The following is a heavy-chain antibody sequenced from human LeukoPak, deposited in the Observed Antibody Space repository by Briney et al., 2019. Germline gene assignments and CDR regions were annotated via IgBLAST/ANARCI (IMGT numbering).Heavy chain of an antibody. CDR1: GFTFSSYG. J-gene: IGHJ5*02. Sequence: PGRSLRLSCAASGFTFSSYGMHWVRQAPGKGLEWVAVISYDGSNKYYADSVKGRFTISRDNSKNTLCLQMNSLRAEDTAVYYCAKDAYQQQLVWGSNWFDPWGQGTLVTVSS. CDR3: AKDAYQQQLVWGSNWFDP. V-gene: IGHV3-30*18. D-gene: IGHD6-13*01. CDR2: ISYDGSNK.